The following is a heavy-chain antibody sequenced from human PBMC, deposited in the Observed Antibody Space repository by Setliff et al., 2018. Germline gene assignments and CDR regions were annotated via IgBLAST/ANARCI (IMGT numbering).Heavy chain of an antibody. CDR1: GYSMSSGYY. CDR2: IYTSWST. Sequence: SETLSLTCAVSGYSMSSGYYWGWFRQPPGKGLEWIGQIYTSWSTNYNPSLKSRVTISLDTSKNQFSLSLTSVTAEDTAAYYCARMSGFQYIDVWDKGTTVTVSS. CDR3: ARMSGFQYIDV. V-gene: IGHV4-38-2*01. D-gene: IGHD3-3*01. J-gene: IGHJ6*03.